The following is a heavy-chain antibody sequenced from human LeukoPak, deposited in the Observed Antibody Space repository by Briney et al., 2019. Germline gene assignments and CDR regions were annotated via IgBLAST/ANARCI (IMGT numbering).Heavy chain of an antibody. CDR2: INQDASEI. J-gene: IGHJ4*02. V-gene: IGHV3-7*01. D-gene: IGHD2-21*02. CDR3: ATDRDNSDWQKRFDS. CDR1: GFTFSTYW. Sequence: HPGGSLRLSCAASGFTFSTYWMNWYRQAPGKGLDWVGNINQDASEINYVDSVRGRFTISRDNAKNSLHLQMNSLRAEDTAVYYCATDRDNSDWQKRFDSWGQGTLVTVSS.